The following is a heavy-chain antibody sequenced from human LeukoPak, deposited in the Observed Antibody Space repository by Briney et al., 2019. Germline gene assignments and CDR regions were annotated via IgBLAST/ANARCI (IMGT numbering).Heavy chain of an antibody. J-gene: IGHJ5*02. CDR3: AKGYYDSSGYPHLYNWFDP. CDR2: ISGSGVST. V-gene: IGHV3-23*01. CDR1: GFTFSSYA. Sequence: PGGSLRLSCAASGFTFSSYAMSWVRQAPGKGLEWVSAISGSGVSTYYADSLKGRFTISRDNSKNTLYLQMNSLRAEDTAVYYCAKGYYDSSGYPHLYNWFDPWGQGTLVTVSS. D-gene: IGHD3-22*01.